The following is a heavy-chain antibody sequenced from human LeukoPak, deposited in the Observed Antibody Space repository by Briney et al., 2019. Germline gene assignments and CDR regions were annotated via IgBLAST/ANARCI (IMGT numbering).Heavy chain of an antibody. CDR3: ARTPRGHQPWFDP. D-gene: IGHD2-2*01. CDR1: GGSFSGYY. J-gene: IGHJ5*02. CDR2: INHSGST. Sequence: SETLSLTCAVYGGSFSGYYWSWIRQPPGKGLEWIGEINHSGSTNYNPSLKSRVTISVDTSKNQFSLKLSSVTAADTAVYYCARTPRGHQPWFDPWGQGTLVTVSS. V-gene: IGHV4-34*01.